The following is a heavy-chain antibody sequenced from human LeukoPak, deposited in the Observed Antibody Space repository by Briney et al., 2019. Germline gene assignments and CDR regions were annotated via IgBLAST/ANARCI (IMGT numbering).Heavy chain of an antibody. D-gene: IGHD6-19*01. Sequence: PGGSLRLSCAGSGFTFSSYSMNWVRQAPGKGLEWVSSISSSSYIYYADSVKGRFTISRDNAKNSLYLQMNSLRAEDTAVYYCAREQEGSGWPSFDYWGQGTLVTVSS. CDR1: GFTFSSYS. V-gene: IGHV3-21*01. CDR3: AREQEGSGWPSFDY. J-gene: IGHJ4*02. CDR2: ISSSSYI.